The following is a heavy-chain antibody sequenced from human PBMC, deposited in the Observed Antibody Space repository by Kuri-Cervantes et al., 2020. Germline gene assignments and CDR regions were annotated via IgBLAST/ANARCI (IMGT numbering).Heavy chain of an antibody. V-gene: IGHV3-11*01. J-gene: IGHJ4*02. CDR3: ARTIMGATFDY. CDR2: ISGSRTTI. Sequence: GESLKISCAASGFTLSDYYMSWIRQAPGKGLEWVSYISGSRTTIYYADSVKGRFTISRDNAKNSLYLQMNSLRAEDTAVYFCARTIMGATFDYWGQGTLVTVSS. D-gene: IGHD1-26*01. CDR1: GFTLSDYY.